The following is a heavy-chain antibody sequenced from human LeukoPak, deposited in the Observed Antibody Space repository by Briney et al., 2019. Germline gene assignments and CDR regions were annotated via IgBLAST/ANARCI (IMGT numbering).Heavy chain of an antibody. CDR3: ARVGDHFHWNLDL. D-gene: IGHD5-24*01. CDR2: IYSGGTT. CDR1: GFTVGTKY. J-gene: IGHJ2*01. Sequence: PGGSLRLSCAASGFTVGTKYKNWVRQAPGKGLEWVSIIYSGGTTYYADSVKGRFTISRDTSKNTLSLQMNSLRAEDTAVYFCARVGDHFHWNLDLWGRGTLVTVSS. V-gene: IGHV3-53*01.